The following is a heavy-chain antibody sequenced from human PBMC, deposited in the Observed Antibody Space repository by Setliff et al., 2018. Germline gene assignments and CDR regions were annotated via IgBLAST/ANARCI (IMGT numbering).Heavy chain of an antibody. V-gene: IGHV3-48*04. CDR1: GFTFSTYG. Sequence: GGSLRLSCAASGFTFSTYGLNWVRQAPGKGLEWISYLNNDGTTIYYADSVRGRFTISRDNARDSLYLQMNNLRAEDTAVYYCVRDTTSGWMLTNWGQGTLVTVSS. CDR2: LNNDGTTI. J-gene: IGHJ4*02. D-gene: IGHD6-25*01. CDR3: VRDTTSGWMLTN.